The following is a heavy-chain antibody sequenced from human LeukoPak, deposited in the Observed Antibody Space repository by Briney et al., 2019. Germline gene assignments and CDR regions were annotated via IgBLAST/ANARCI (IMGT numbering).Heavy chain of an antibody. CDR2: ISSSSSYI. Sequence: AGGSLRLSCAASGFTFSSYSMNWVRQAPGKGLEWVSSISSSSSYIYYADSVKGRFTISRDNAKNSLYLQMNSLRAEDTAVYYCASPMIVVAPGAFDIWGQGTMVTVSS. V-gene: IGHV3-21*01. D-gene: IGHD3-22*01. J-gene: IGHJ3*02. CDR1: GFTFSSYS. CDR3: ASPMIVVAPGAFDI.